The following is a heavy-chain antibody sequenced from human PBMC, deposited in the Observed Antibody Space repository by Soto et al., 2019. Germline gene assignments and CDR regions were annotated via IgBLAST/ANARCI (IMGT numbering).Heavy chain of an antibody. CDR3: ALGRTVNFYGMDV. CDR1: GYTFTDHY. Sequence: QVQLVQSGAEVKKPGASVKVSYVASGYTFTDHYIHWVRQAPGQGLEWMGWFNPHSGDTIYAQKFQGRVTLTRDTSISTAYMELSRLRSDDPAVYYCALGRTVNFYGMDVCGQGTTVTVSS. V-gene: IGHV1-2*02. J-gene: IGHJ6*02. D-gene: IGHD1-1*01. CDR2: FNPHSGDT.